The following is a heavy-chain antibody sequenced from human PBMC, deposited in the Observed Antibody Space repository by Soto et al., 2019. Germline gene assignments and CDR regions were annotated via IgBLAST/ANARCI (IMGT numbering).Heavy chain of an antibody. Sequence: QVQLQESGPGLVKPSETLSLTCTVSGGSISSYYWSWIRQPPGKGLEWIGYIYYSGSTNYNPSLKSRVTISVDMSKNQFSLKLSSVTAADTAVYYCARGGEVGPTHYYGMDVWGQGTTVTVSS. D-gene: IGHD1-26*01. CDR2: IYYSGST. J-gene: IGHJ6*02. CDR1: GGSISSYY. V-gene: IGHV4-59*01. CDR3: ARGGEVGPTHYYGMDV.